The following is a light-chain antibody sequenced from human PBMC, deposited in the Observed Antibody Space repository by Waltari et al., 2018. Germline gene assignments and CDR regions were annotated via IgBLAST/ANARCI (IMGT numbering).Light chain of an antibody. J-gene: IGKJ1*01. Sequence: EIVMTQSPATLSVSPGERATLSCRASQSVSSNLAWYQQNPGQAPRPLVFGASTRATGIPARFSGSGSGTEFTLTISSLQSEDFAVYYCQQYNNWPLTFGQGTQVEIK. CDR2: GAS. CDR3: QQYNNWPLT. CDR1: QSVSSN. V-gene: IGKV3-15*01.